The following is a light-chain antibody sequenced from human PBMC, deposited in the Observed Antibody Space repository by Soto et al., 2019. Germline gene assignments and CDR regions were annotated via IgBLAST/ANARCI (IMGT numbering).Light chain of an antibody. Sequence: EIGRTRSQATLSLSPGERATSSCRASRIVCSTLPWYQQKPAQAPRLLIYGASARATGIPARFSGSGSGTDFTLTISSLQSEDFAVYYCQQYNDWPQTFGQGTTVEIK. J-gene: IGKJ1*01. CDR2: GAS. CDR3: QQYNDWPQT. CDR1: RIVCST. V-gene: IGKV3-15*01.